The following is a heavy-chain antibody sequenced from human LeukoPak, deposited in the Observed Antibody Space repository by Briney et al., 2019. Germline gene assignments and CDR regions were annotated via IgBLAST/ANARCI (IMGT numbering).Heavy chain of an antibody. CDR3: ARGRGTSLIGWFDS. CDR1: GFTFSSHW. J-gene: IGHJ5*01. D-gene: IGHD3-16*01. V-gene: IGHV3-33*08. Sequence: GGSLRLSCAASGFTFSSHWMTWVRQAPGKGLEWVAAIWYDGTLKYYADSVKGRFIISRDNLNNTLYLQMHNLRADDAAVYYCARGRGTSLIGWFDSWGQGTLVTVSS. CDR2: IWYDGTLK.